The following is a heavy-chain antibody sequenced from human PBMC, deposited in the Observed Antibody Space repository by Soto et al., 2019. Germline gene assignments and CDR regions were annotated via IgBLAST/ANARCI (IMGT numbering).Heavy chain of an antibody. CDR1: GFTFSNFW. Sequence: EVQLVESGGGSVQPGGSLRLSCEASGFTFSNFWMSWIRQVPGKGLEWVANVRQDGSQKYLVDSVKGRFTISRDNAKNSLYLQMNSVRAEDTAGYYCVRDGSSGWHLDSWGQGTLVTVSS. CDR2: VRQDGSQK. D-gene: IGHD6-19*01. V-gene: IGHV3-7*01. CDR3: VRDGSSGWHLDS. J-gene: IGHJ4*02.